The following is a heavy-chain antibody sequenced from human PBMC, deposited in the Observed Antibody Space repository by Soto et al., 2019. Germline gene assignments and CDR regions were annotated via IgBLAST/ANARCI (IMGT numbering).Heavy chain of an antibody. CDR3: ARDLRKKVVPAAIRDYYYGMDV. CDR2: IYHSGST. CDR1: GGSISSSNW. J-gene: IGHJ6*02. V-gene: IGHV4-4*02. D-gene: IGHD2-2*01. Sequence: QVQLQESGPGLVKPSGTLSLTCAVSGGSISSSNWWSWVRQPPGKGLEWIGEIYHSGSTNYNPSLKMRVTISVDKSKNQFSLKLSSVTAADTAVYYCARDLRKKVVPAAIRDYYYGMDVWGQGTTVTVSS.